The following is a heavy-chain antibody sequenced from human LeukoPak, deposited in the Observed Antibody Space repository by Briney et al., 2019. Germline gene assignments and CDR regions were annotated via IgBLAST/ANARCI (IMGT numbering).Heavy chain of an antibody. Sequence: SETLSLTCAVYGGSFSGYYWSWIRQPPGKGLEWIGEINHSGSTNYNLSLKSRVTISVDTSKNQFSLKLSSVTAADTAVYYCARPGDAIGKRYSQHWGHGTLV. V-gene: IGHV4-34*01. CDR3: ARPGDAIGKRYSQH. J-gene: IGHJ1*01. CDR2: INHSGST. D-gene: IGHD2-8*01. CDR1: GGSFSGYY.